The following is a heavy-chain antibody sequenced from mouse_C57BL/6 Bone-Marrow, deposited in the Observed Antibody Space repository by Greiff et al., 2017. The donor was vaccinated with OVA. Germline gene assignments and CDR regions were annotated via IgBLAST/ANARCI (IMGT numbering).Heavy chain of an antibody. Sequence: EVKLMESGGGLVQPKGSLKLSCAASGFTFNTYAMHWVRQAPGKGLEWVARIRSKSSTYATYYADSVKDRFTISRDDSQSMLYLQMNNLKTEDTAMYYCVIGGYYDYDDGMDYWGQGTSVTVSS. CDR1: GFTFNTYA. J-gene: IGHJ4*01. D-gene: IGHD2-4*01. V-gene: IGHV10-3*01. CDR2: IRSKSSTYAT. CDR3: VIGGYYDYDDGMDY.